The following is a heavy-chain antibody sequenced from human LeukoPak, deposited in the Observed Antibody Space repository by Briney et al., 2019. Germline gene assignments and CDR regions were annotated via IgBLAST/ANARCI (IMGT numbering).Heavy chain of an antibody. D-gene: IGHD1-26*01. V-gene: IGHV4-4*02. J-gene: IGHJ3*02. CDR3: XXXXRGIVGASAFDI. Sequence: SETLSLTYTASGGSISSTDWWSWVRQPPGKGLEWIGEIYHTGSTNYNPSLKRRVTMSVDKSKNQFSLKLSSVTAEDTAVYYCXXXXRGIVGASAFDIWGQGTMVTVSS. CDR2: IYHTGST. CDR1: GGSISSTDW.